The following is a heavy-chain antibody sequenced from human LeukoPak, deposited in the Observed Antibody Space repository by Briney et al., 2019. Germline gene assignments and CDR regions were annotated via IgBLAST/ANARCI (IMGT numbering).Heavy chain of an antibody. CDR1: GCSISSGFYW. J-gene: IGHJ4*02. Sequence: SETLSLTCTVSGCSISSGFYWWSWIRQHPESGLEWIGYHYYSGNTYYNPSLKSRVSISVDTSKNQLSLKLSSVTAADTAVYYCARDVGDGYDNPHFDYWGQGTLVTVSS. V-gene: IGHV4-31*03. D-gene: IGHD5-24*01. CDR2: HYYSGNT. CDR3: ARDVGDGYDNPHFDY.